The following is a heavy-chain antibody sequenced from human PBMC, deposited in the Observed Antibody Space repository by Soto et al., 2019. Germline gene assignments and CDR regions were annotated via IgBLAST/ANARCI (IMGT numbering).Heavy chain of an antibody. J-gene: IGHJ5*01. CDR2: VYYSGGA. CDR3: GRVVEGATRHTDFDS. Sequence: QVHLQESGPGLVKPSETLSLTCAVSGVSIHNSHSFWGWIRQPPGKGLEFIANVYYSGGAHYNPSFKSRVTFSVDTATNQVSLRMSSVTAAATAVYFCGRVVEGATRHTDFDSWGQGTLVTVSS. V-gene: IGHV4-39*01. D-gene: IGHD2-21*01. CDR1: GVSIHNSHSF.